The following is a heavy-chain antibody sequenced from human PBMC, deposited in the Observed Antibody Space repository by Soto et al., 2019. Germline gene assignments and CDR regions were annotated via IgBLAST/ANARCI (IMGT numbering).Heavy chain of an antibody. CDR2: INHSGST. CDR1: GGSFSGYY. Sequence: QVQLQQWGAGLLKPSETLSLTCAVYGGSFSGYYWSWIRQPPGKGLEWIGEINHSGSTNYNPSLKSRVTISVDTSKNQFSLKLSSVTAADMAVYYCARGDSGYYYYYMDVWGKGTTVTVSS. J-gene: IGHJ6*03. D-gene: IGHD4-17*01. CDR3: ARGDSGYYYYYMDV. V-gene: IGHV4-34*01.